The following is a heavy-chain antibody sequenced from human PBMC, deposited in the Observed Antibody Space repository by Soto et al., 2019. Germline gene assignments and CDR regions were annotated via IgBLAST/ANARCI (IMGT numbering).Heavy chain of an antibody. V-gene: IGHV1-69*06. CDR2: IIPILGTA. Sequence: QVQLVQSGAEVKKPGSSVKVSCKASGGTFSSYAISWVRQAPGQGLEWMGGIIPILGTANYAQKFQGRVTITADKPTSTAYMELSSLRSEDTAVYYCASTIFGVVLHYYYGMDVWGQGTTVTVSS. J-gene: IGHJ6*02. D-gene: IGHD3-3*01. CDR1: GGTFSSYA. CDR3: ASTIFGVVLHYYYGMDV.